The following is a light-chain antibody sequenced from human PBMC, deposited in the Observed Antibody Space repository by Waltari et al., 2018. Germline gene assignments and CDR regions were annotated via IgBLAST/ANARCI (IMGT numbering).Light chain of an antibody. CDR3: QQYNDWPPYT. CDR1: QSVRSS. Sequence: EIVMTQSPVTLSVSPGERATLSCRASQSVRSSLAWFQQKPGQAPRLLIYGASTRATDIPARFTGSGSGTEFTLTISSMQSEDFAVYYCQQYNDWPPYTFGQGTKLEIK. J-gene: IGKJ2*01. V-gene: IGKV3-15*01. CDR2: GAS.